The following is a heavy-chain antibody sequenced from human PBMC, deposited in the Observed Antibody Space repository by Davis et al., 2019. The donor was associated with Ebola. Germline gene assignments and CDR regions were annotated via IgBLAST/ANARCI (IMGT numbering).Heavy chain of an antibody. Sequence: GGSLRLSCATSGFTFKDYAMTWVRQAPGKGLDWVSFIRADSSSTYYADSVKGRFTVSRDNSKNTLYLQLNYLRAEDTAVYYCAREVAVVYFDYWGQGTLVTVSS. J-gene: IGHJ4*02. CDR3: AREVAVVYFDY. CDR2: IRADSSST. D-gene: IGHD6-19*01. CDR1: GFTFKDYA. V-gene: IGHV3-23*01.